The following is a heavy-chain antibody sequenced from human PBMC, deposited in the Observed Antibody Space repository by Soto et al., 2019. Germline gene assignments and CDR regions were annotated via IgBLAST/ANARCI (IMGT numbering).Heavy chain of an antibody. J-gene: IGHJ6*02. D-gene: IGHD3-3*01. Sequence: SVKVSCKASGGTFSSYAISWVRQAPGQGLEWMGGIIPIFGTANYAQKFQGRVTITADESTSTAYMELSSLRSEDTAVYYCASCPRNYDFWSGYRYYYYYGMDVWGQGTTVTVSS. CDR2: IIPIFGTA. CDR1: GGTFSSYA. V-gene: IGHV1-69*13. CDR3: ASCPRNYDFWSGYRYYYYYGMDV.